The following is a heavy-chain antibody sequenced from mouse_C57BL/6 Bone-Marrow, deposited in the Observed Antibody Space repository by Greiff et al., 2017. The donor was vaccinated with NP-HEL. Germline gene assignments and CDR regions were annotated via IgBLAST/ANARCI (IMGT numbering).Heavy chain of an antibody. CDR2: IWSGGST. D-gene: IGHD2-5*01. Sequence: QVQLQQSGPGLVQPSQCLSITCTASGFTLTSYDVHWVRQTPGKGLEWLGVIWSGGSTDKNGAFISRLSISKENSKSQVFFKMNSLQADDTAIYYCARNEGIVTLDYWGQGTTLTVSS. CDR1: GFTLTSYD. V-gene: IGHV2-2*01. J-gene: IGHJ2*01. CDR3: ARNEGIVTLDY.